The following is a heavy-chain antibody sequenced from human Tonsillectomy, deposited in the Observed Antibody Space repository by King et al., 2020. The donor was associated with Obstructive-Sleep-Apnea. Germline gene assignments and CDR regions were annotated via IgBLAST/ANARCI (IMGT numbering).Heavy chain of an antibody. D-gene: IGHD3-9*01. V-gene: IGHV4-39*07. CDR2: IYYSGNT. CDR1: GGSISSSSCY. CDR3: AGDRYYDILTGYQQDWYFDL. Sequence: LQLQESGPGLVKPSETLSLTCTVSGGSISSSSCYWGWIRQPPGKGLEWIGSIYYSGNTYYNPSLKSRVTISVDTSNHQFSLKLSSVTAADTAVYYCAGDRYYDILTGYQQDWYFDLWGRGTLVTVSS. J-gene: IGHJ2*01.